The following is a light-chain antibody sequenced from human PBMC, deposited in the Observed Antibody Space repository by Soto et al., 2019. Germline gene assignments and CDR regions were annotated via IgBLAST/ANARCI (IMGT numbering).Light chain of an antibody. J-gene: IGKJ1*01. Sequence: EIVLTQSPGTLSSSPGERATLSCRASQSVSSSYLAWYRQKPGQAPRLLIYAASSRATGIPDRFSGSGSRTDFTLTISRLEPEDFAVSYCQQYGSSSWTFGQGTKVEFK. CDR2: AAS. V-gene: IGKV3-20*01. CDR3: QQYGSSSWT. CDR1: QSVSSSY.